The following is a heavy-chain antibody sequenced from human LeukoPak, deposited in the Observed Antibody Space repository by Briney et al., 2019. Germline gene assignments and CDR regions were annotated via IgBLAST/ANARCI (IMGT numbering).Heavy chain of an antibody. D-gene: IGHD2-2*01. CDR1: GYTFTGYY. J-gene: IGHJ5*02. Sequence: ASVKVSCKASGYTFTGYYMHWVRQAPGQGLEWMGWINPNSGGTNYAQKFQGWVTMTRDTSISTAYMELSRLRSDDTAVYYCARSICSSTSCYLGGLDPWGQGTLVTVSS. V-gene: IGHV1-2*04. CDR3: ARSICSSTSCYLGGLDP. CDR2: INPNSGGT.